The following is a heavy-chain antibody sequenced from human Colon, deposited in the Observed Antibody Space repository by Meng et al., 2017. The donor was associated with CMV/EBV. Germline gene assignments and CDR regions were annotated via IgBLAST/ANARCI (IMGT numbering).Heavy chain of an antibody. CDR3: ATLSIYDSTISDF. J-gene: IGHJ4*02. V-gene: IGHV1-2*02. CDR1: GYPITIPY. Sequence: CKTSGYPITIPYIHWVRQAPGRGLEWMGWMNPSSGDTNYAQKFQDRVKMTRDTTVNTAYLDLTSLTSADTAVYYCATLSIYDSTISDFWGQGTLVTVSS. D-gene: IGHD5/OR15-5a*01. CDR2: MNPSSGDT.